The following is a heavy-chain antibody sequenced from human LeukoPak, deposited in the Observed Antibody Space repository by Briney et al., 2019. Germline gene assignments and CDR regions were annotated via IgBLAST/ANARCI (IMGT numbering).Heavy chain of an antibody. CDR2: IYPGDSDT. CDR1: GYSFTSYW. CDR3: ARHASYCSGGSCYSYFDY. V-gene: IGHV5-51*01. D-gene: IGHD2-15*01. J-gene: IGHJ4*02. Sequence: GESLKISCKGSGYSFTSYWIGWVRRMPGKGLEWMGIIYPGDSDTRYSPSFQGQVTISADKSISTAYLQWSSLKASDTAMYYCARHASYCSGGSCYSYFDYWGQGTLVTVSS.